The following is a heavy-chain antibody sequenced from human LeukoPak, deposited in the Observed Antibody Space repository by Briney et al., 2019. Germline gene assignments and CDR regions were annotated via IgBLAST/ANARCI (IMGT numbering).Heavy chain of an antibody. V-gene: IGHV4-39*01. CDR1: GGSISSSSYY. D-gene: IGHD5-24*01. Sequence: SGTLSLTCTVSGGSISSSSYYWGCIRQPPGNGLEWIGSIYYSGSSYYNPSRKSRVTISVDTSKNQFSLKLSSVTDAGTAVYYCARQGKGRWLQLYFDYWGQGTLVTVSS. CDR2: IYYSGSS. J-gene: IGHJ4*02. CDR3: ARQGKGRWLQLYFDY.